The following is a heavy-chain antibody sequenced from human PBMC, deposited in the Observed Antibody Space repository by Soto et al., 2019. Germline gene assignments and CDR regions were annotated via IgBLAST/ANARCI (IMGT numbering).Heavy chain of an antibody. V-gene: IGHV3-23*01. CDR2: ISGDDTST. CDR1: GFTFNPYA. J-gene: IGHJ4*01. Sequence: GGSLRLSCAASGFTFNPYAMTWVRQAPGRGLEWVSSISGDDTSTYYADSVRGRFTISRDTSKSTLFLQMNSLRAEDTAIYYCVFEWTGDY. D-gene: IGHD3-9*01. CDR3: VFEWTGDY.